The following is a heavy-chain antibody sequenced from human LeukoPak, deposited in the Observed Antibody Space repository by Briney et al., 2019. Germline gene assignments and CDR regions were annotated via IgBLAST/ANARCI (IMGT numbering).Heavy chain of an antibody. Sequence: ASVKVSCKASGYTFTSYCISWVRQAPAQGLEGMGCISAYNGNTNYAQKLQGRVTMTTDTSTSKAYMELRSLRSDDTAVYYCARVGSGWYGYYYYGMDVWGQGTTVTVSS. D-gene: IGHD6-19*01. V-gene: IGHV1-18*01. CDR1: GYTFTSYC. CDR2: ISAYNGNT. J-gene: IGHJ6*01. CDR3: ARVGSGWYGYYYYGMDV.